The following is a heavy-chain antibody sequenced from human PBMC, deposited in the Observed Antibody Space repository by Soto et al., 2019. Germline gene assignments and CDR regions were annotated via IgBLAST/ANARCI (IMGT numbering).Heavy chain of an antibody. J-gene: IGHJ5*01. CDR2: IYHSGST. Sequence: QVQLQESGPGLVKPSGTLSLTCVVSGASISSSNWWSWVRQPPGLRLEWIGEIYHSGSTNYNPSLKSRVTISMDKSNNQFSLKLSSVTAADTAVYFCARDPGTARGSTNWFDSWGQGTLVTVSS. D-gene: IGHD5-18*01. CDR1: GASISSSNW. CDR3: ARDPGTARGSTNWFDS. V-gene: IGHV4-4*02.